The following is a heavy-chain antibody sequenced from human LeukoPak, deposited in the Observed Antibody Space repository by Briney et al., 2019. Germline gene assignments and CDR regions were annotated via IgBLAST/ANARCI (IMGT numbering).Heavy chain of an antibody. D-gene: IGHD1-1*01. CDR3: ARSAGTWFDP. Sequence: GGSLRLSCSASGFTFSSYEVNWVRQAPGKGLEWVSYISSSGSTIYYADSVKGRFTISRDNAKNSLYLQMNSLRVEDTAVYYCARSAGTWFDPWGQGTLVTVSS. J-gene: IGHJ5*02. V-gene: IGHV3-48*03. CDR1: GFTFSSYE. CDR2: ISSSGSTI.